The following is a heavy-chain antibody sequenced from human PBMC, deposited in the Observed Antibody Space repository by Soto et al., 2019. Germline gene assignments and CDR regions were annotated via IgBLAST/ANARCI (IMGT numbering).Heavy chain of an antibody. CDR3: ASLYFYDSSGYYYIQGYFDY. CDR2: IYYSGST. J-gene: IGHJ4*02. V-gene: IGHV4-39*01. D-gene: IGHD3-22*01. Sequence: SETLSLTCTVSGGSISSGGYYWSWIRQHPGKGLEWIGSIYYSGSTNYNPSLKSRVTISVDTSKNQFSLKLSSVTAADTAVYYCASLYFYDSSGYYYIQGYFDYWGQGTLVTVSS. CDR1: GGSISSGGYY.